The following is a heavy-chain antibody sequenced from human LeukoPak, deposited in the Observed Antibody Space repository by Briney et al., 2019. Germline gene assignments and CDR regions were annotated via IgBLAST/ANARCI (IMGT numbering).Heavy chain of an antibody. CDR2: IYYSGST. V-gene: IGHV4-59*08. D-gene: IGHD6-6*01. CDR3: ARSIAPYKNWFDP. J-gene: IGHJ5*02. Sequence: SETLSLTCTVSGGSISSYYWSWIRQPPGKGLEWIGYIYYSGSTNYNPSLKSRVTISVDTSKNQFSLKLSSVTAADTAVYYCARSIAPYKNWFDPWGQGTLVTVSS. CDR1: GGSISSYY.